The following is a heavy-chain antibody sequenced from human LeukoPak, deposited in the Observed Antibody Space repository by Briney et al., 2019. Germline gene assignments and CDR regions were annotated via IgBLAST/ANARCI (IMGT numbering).Heavy chain of an antibody. CDR2: ISAYNGNT. CDR3: ARGPVTIFPADY. Sequence: ASVKVSCKASGYNFTSYGISWVRQAPGQGLEWMGWISAYNGNTNYAQKLQGRVTMTTDISTSTAYMELRSLRSDDTAVYYCARGPVTIFPADYWGQGTLVTVSS. J-gene: IGHJ4*02. CDR1: GYNFTSYG. V-gene: IGHV1-18*01. D-gene: IGHD3-3*01.